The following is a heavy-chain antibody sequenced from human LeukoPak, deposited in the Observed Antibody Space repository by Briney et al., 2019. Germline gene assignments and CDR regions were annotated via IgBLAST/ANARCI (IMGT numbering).Heavy chain of an antibody. V-gene: IGHV3-23*01. Sequence: PGGPLRLSCAASGFAFNSYAMSWVRQAPGKGLEWVSAISSSGGNTYYGDSVKGRFTISRDNSKNTLYVQMSSLRVEDTAVYYCATRGGSGSKRYFEFWGHGTLVAVSS. CDR3: ATRGGSGSKRYFEF. J-gene: IGHJ4*01. CDR2: ISSSGGNT. CDR1: GFAFNSYA. D-gene: IGHD3-10*01.